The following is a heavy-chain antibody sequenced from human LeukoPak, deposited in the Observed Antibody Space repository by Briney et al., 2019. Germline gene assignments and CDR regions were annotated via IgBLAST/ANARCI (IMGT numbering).Heavy chain of an antibody. J-gene: IGHJ4*02. CDR3: AKDHRYAVTISFDY. D-gene: IGHD4-17*01. Sequence: GGSLRLSCAASGFTFSSYAMSWVRQAPGKGLEWVSAISGSGGSTYYADSVKGRFTISRDNSKNTLYLQMNGLRAEDTAVYYCAKDHRYAVTISFDYWGQGTLVTVS. V-gene: IGHV3-23*01. CDR1: GFTFSSYA. CDR2: ISGSGGST.